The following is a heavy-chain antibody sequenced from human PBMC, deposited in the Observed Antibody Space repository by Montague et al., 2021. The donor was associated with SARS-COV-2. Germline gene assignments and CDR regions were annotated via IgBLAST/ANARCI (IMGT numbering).Heavy chain of an antibody. CDR2: INHSGST. V-gene: IGHV4-34*01. Sequence: SETLSLTCAVYGGSFSGYYWSWIRQPPGKGLEWIGEINHSGSTNXNPSLKSRVTISVDTSKNQFSLKLSSVTAADTAVYYCARGRVRFLYWGQGTLVTVSS. J-gene: IGHJ4*02. D-gene: IGHD4-17*01. CDR3: ARGRVRFLY. CDR1: GGSFSGYY.